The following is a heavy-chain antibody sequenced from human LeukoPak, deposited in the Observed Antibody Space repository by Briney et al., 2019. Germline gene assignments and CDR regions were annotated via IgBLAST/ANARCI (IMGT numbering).Heavy chain of an antibody. CDR2: IYSGGST. J-gene: IGHJ6*02. V-gene: IGHV3-66*01. Sequence: GGSLRLSCAASGFTFSSYAMSWVRQAPGKGLEWVSVIYSGGSTYYADSVKGRFTISRDNSKNTLYLQMNSLRAEDTAVYYCARDASPEYYYYYGMDVWGQGTTVTVSS. CDR3: ARDASPEYYYYYGMDV. CDR1: GFTFSSYA.